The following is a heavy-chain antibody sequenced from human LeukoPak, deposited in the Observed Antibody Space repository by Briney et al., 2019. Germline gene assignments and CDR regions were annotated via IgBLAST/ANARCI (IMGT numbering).Heavy chain of an antibody. CDR2: INRDGRST. D-gene: IGHD3-9*01. J-gene: IGHJ4*02. V-gene: IGHV3-74*01. Sequence: GGSLRLSCAASGFTFSSDWMHWVRQAPGKGLVWVSRINRDGRSTTYADSVKGRFTISRDNAKNTLYLQMNSLRAEDTAVYYCARHPYYILTGPSFDYWGQGTLVTVSS. CDR1: GFTFSSDW. CDR3: ARHPYYILTGPSFDY.